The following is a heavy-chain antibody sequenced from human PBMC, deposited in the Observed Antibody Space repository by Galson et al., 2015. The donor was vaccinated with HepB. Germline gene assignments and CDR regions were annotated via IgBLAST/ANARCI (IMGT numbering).Heavy chain of an antibody. J-gene: IGHJ4*02. CDR3: ARQEEGGYYPSSPPQALDF. Sequence: QSGAEVKKPGESLKISCKGSGYRFTNHWIGWVRQMPGKGLEWMGIIYPGDSDTKYSPSFQGRVTISADKSITTAYLMWSSLRAPDTAMYYCARQEEGGYYPSSPPQALDFWGQGTQVTVSS. V-gene: IGHV5-51*01. CDR2: IYPGDSDT. D-gene: IGHD3-22*01. CDR1: GYRFTNHW.